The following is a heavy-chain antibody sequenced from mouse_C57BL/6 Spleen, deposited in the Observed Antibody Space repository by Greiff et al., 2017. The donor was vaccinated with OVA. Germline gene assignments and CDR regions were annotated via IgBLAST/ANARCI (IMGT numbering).Heavy chain of an antibody. CDR1: GYTFTSYW. CDR2: IYPGSGST. V-gene: IGHV1-55*01. J-gene: IGHJ3*01. Sequence: QVQLQQSGAELVKPGASVKMSCKASGYTFTSYWITWVKQRPGQGLEWIGDIYPGSGSTNYNEKFKSKATLTVDTSSSTAYRQLSSLTSEDSAVYYCARWYYGSSTWFAYWGQGTLVTVSA. CDR3: ARWYYGSSTWFAY. D-gene: IGHD1-1*01.